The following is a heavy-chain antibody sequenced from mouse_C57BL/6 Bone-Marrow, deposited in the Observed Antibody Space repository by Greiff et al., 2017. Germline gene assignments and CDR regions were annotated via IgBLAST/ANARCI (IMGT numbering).Heavy chain of an antibody. J-gene: IGHJ3*01. CDR3: ARDPLLYYYGSWFAY. Sequence: EVQVVESGGGLVKPGGSLKLSCAASGFTFSSYVMSWVRQTPEKRLEWVATISDGGSYTYYPDNVKGRFTISRDNAKNNLYLQMSHLKSEDTAMYYCARDPLLYYYGSWFAYWGQGTLVTVSA. D-gene: IGHD1-1*01. V-gene: IGHV5-4*01. CDR1: GFTFSSYV. CDR2: ISDGGSYT.